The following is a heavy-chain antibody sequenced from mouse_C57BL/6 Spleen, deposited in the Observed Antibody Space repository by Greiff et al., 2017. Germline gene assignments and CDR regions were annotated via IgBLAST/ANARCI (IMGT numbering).Heavy chain of an antibody. Sequence: EVMLVESEGGLVQPGSSMKLSCTASGFTFSDYYMAWVRQVPEKGLEWVANINYDGSSTYYLDSLKSRFIISRDNAKNILYLQMSSLKSEDTATYYCARGGRVGPFDYWGQGTTLTVSS. D-gene: IGHD1-1*02. V-gene: IGHV5-16*01. CDR2: INYDGSST. CDR1: GFTFSDYY. J-gene: IGHJ2*01. CDR3: ARGGRVGPFDY.